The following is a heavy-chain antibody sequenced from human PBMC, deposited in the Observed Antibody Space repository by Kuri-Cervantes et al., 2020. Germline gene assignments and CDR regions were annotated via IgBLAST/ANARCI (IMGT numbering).Heavy chain of an antibody. V-gene: IGHV1-46*01. CDR2: INPSGGST. J-gene: IGHJ3*02. Sequence: ASVKVSCKASGYTFINYFIHWVRQAPGQGLEWMGIINPSGGSTSYAQKFQGRVTMTRDTPTSTVYMELSSLRSEDTAVYYCARHDTILRGVMTGGAFDIWDQGTKVTVSS. D-gene: IGHD3-10*01. CDR1: GYTFINYF. CDR3: ARHDTILRGVMTGGAFDI.